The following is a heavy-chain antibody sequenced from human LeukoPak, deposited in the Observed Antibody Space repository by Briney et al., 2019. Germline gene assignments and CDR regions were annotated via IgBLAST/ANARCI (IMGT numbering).Heavy chain of an antibody. CDR3: ARSPSGDYFDH. D-gene: IGHD2-21*01. J-gene: IGHJ4*02. Sequence: AGGSLRLSCAASGFTFRNYWMSWVRQAPGKGLEWVAIIKQDGSEKFYAGSVMGRFTISRDNAKNSLILQMNSLRAEDTAVYYCARSPSGDYFDHWGQGTLVAVSS. CDR2: IKQDGSEK. CDR1: GFTFRNYW. V-gene: IGHV3-7*01.